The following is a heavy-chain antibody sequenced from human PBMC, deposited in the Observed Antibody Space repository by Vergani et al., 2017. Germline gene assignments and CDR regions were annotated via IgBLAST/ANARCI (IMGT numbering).Heavy chain of an antibody. D-gene: IGHD2-2*01. CDR2: FDPEDGET. Sequence: QVQLVQSGAEVKKPGASVKVSCKVSGYTLSELSMHWVRQAPGKGLEWMGGFDPEDGETIYAQKFQGRVTMTEDTSTDTAYMELSSLRAEDTSVYYCATSDIVVVPAAPSGDYYYYGMDVWGQGP. V-gene: IGHV1-24*01. J-gene: IGHJ6*02. CDR1: GYTLSELS. CDR3: ATSDIVVVPAAPSGDYYYYGMDV.